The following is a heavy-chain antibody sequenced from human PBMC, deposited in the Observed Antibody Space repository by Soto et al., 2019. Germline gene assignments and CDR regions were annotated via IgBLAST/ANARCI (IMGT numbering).Heavy chain of an antibody. Sequence: SETLSLTCTVSGASISSGSYYWSWIRQLPGKGLEWIGYISNSGSTYYNPSLKSRVTISVDTSKSQFSLRVSSVTAADTAVYYCARAVYSNHVYWGQGTLVTVS. J-gene: IGHJ4*02. CDR1: GASISSGSYY. D-gene: IGHD4-4*01. CDR3: ARAVYSNHVY. V-gene: IGHV4-31*03. CDR2: ISNSGST.